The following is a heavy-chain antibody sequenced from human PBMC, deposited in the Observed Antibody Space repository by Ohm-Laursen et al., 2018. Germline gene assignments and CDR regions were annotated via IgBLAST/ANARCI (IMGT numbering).Heavy chain of an antibody. Sequence: PTQTLTLTCTFSGFSLSTNTMCVNWIRQSPGKALEWLARIDWDDDRYYSASLKTRLTISKDTSKNQVVLTMTNMDPVDTATYYCARITAGPDYFDYWGQGTLVTVSS. V-gene: IGHV2-70*11. CDR3: ARITAGPDYFDY. CDR1: GFSLSTNTMC. CDR2: IDWDDDR. J-gene: IGHJ4*02.